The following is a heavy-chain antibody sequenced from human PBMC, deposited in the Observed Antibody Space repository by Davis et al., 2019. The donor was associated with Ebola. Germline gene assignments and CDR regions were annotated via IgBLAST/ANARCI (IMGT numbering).Heavy chain of an antibody. V-gene: IGHV3-30*02. Sequence: GGSLRLSCAASGFTFSTYGMHWVRQAPGKGLEWVAFIRNDGSKKDYVDSVKGRLTISRDNSKNTFYLQMNSLRAEDTALYYCAKDKTMATHYWYFDLWGRGTLVTVSS. J-gene: IGHJ2*01. CDR2: IRNDGSKK. CDR1: GFTFSTYG. CDR3: AKDKTMATHYWYFDL. D-gene: IGHD4/OR15-4a*01.